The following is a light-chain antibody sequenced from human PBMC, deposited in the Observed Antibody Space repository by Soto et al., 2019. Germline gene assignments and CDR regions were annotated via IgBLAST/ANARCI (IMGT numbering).Light chain of an antibody. Sequence: EIVLTQSPATLSLSPGERATLSCRASQSVIGNYLAWYRQKTGQTPRLLIFGASRRATGIPDRFSGSGSGTDFTLTISRLEPEDFAVYYCQHYLDSPWAFGQGTKVEIK. CDR3: QHYLDSPWA. CDR1: QSVIGNY. CDR2: GAS. V-gene: IGKV3-20*01. J-gene: IGKJ1*01.